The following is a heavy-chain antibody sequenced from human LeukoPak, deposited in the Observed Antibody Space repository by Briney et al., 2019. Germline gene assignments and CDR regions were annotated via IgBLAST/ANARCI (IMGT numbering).Heavy chain of an antibody. D-gene: IGHD3-9*01. CDR3: ARDPLTPYDYYMDV. V-gene: IGHV3-7*01. CDR1: GFTFSNYW. CDR2: IKRDGSET. J-gene: IGHJ6*03. Sequence: GGSLRLSCAASGFTFSNYWMSWVRQAPGKGLEWVANIKRDGSETYYLDSAKGRFTVSRDNARNSLYLQMNSLRAEDTAVYYCARDPLTPYDYYMDVWGKGTTVTVSS.